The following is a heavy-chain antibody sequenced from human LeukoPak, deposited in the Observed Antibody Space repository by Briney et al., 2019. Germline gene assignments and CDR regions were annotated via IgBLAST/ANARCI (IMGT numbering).Heavy chain of an antibody. CDR1: GGSISSSSYY. Sequence: ETLSLTCTVSGGSISSSSYYWGWIRQPPGKGLEWVSAISGSGGSTYYADSVKGRFTISRDNSKNTLYLQMNSLRAEDTAVYYCAKARLGYYYYGMDVWGQGTTVTVSS. V-gene: IGHV3-23*01. CDR2: ISGSGGST. D-gene: IGHD3-16*01. CDR3: AKARLGYYYYGMDV. J-gene: IGHJ6*02.